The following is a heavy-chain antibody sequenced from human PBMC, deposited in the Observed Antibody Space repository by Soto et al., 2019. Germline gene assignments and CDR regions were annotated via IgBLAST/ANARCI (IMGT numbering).Heavy chain of an antibody. CDR2: IYYSGST. Sequence: SETLSLTCTVSGCSISSYYWSWIRQPPGKGLEWIGYIYYSGSTNYNPSLKSRVTISVDTSKNQFSLKLSSVTAADTAVYYCASGGSSWPSYFDYWGQGTLVTVSS. D-gene: IGHD6-13*01. J-gene: IGHJ4*02. CDR1: GCSISSYY. V-gene: IGHV4-59*01. CDR3: ASGGSSWPSYFDY.